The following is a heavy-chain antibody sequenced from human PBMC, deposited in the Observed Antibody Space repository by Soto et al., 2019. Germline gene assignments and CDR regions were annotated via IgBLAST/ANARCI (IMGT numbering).Heavy chain of an antibody. Sequence: PGGSLRLSCAASGFTFSSYAMSWVRQAPGKGLEWVSIVSGSGGNTYYADSVKGRFTISRDNSKNTLYLQMNSLRVEDTAVYYCAKGGGHGYGYVPVWGQGTLVTVSS. CDR2: VSGSGGNT. CDR3: AKGGGHGYGYVPV. D-gene: IGHD5-18*01. V-gene: IGHV3-23*01. J-gene: IGHJ4*02. CDR1: GFTFSSYA.